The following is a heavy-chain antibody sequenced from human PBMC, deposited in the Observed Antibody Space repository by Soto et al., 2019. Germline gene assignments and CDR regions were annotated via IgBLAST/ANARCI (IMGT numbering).Heavy chain of an antibody. D-gene: IGHD2-21*01. CDR2: IWYDGSNK. J-gene: IGHJ5*02. CDR3: ARDGGCGGGDTLWCNWLDP. CDR1: GFTFSSYG. Sequence: QVQLVESGGGVVQPGRSLRLSCAASGFTFSSYGMHWVRQAPGKGLEWVAVIWYDGSNKYYADAVKGRITISRENFKNTLYLQMNRLSAEDTAVYYCARDGGCGGGDTLWCNWLDPWGQGTLVTVSS. V-gene: IGHV3-33*01.